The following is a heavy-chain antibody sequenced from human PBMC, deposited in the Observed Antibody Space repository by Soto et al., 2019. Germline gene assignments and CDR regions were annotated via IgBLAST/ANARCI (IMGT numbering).Heavy chain of an antibody. D-gene: IGHD3-16*01. CDR2: IWYDGSNK. V-gene: IGHV3-33*01. CDR3: ARRRWGDAFDI. J-gene: IGHJ3*02. Sequence: QVQLVESGGGVVQPGRSLRLSCAASGFTFSSYGMHWVRQAPGKGLEWVAVIWYDGSNKYYADSVKGRFTISRDNYKNTLYLQMNSLRAEDTAVYYCARRRWGDAFDIWGQGTMVTVSS. CDR1: GFTFSSYG.